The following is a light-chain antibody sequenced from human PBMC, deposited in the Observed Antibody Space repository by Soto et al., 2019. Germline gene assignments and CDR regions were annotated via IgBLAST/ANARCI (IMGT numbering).Light chain of an antibody. V-gene: IGLV2-23*03. Sequence: QSVLTHPASVSGSPEQSITISCTGTSSDVGSYNLVSWYQQYPGKAPKLIIYEGSERPSGVSKRFSGSKSGNKASLTISGIQAEDEADYYCSSYAGRSYFTYVFGNRTKVTVL. J-gene: IGLJ1*01. CDR3: SSYAGRSYFTYV. CDR2: EGS. CDR1: SSDVGSYNL.